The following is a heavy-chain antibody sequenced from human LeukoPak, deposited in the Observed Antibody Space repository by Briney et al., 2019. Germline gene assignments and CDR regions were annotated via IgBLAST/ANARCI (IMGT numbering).Heavy chain of an antibody. Sequence: PGGSLRLPCAASGFTFSIYGMHWVRQAPGKGLEWAAFILYDGSNKYYADSVKGRFTISRDNSKNTLYLQMNSLRAEDTAVYYCAKDKPIIVLPTAVDAFDIWGQGTVVTVSS. CDR2: ILYDGSNK. CDR3: AKDKPIIVLPTAVDAFDI. V-gene: IGHV3-30*02. CDR1: GFTFSIYG. D-gene: IGHD2-2*01. J-gene: IGHJ3*02.